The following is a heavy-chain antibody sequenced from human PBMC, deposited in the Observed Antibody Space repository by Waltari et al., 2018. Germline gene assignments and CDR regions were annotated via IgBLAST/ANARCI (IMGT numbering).Heavy chain of an antibody. Sequence: QLQLVQSVAAVQKPGSSVTVSCQASGGPFRRDPTSSGREAAGQGLELMGGSIPIFGSADYAQKFQGRVRITTEESTSTAYMELSSLRSEDTAVYYCARGSSLQGRVDYFDYWGQGTLVTVSS. CDR2: SIPIFGSA. V-gene: IGHV1-69*05. D-gene: IGHD4-4*01. CDR3: ARGSSLQGRVDYFDY. CDR1: GGPFRRDP. J-gene: IGHJ4*02.